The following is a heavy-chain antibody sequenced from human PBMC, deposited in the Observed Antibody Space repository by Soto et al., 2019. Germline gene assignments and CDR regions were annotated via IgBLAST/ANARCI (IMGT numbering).Heavy chain of an antibody. Sequence: ASVKVSCKASGYTFTSYGISWVRQAPGQGLEWMGWISAYNGNTNYAQKLQGRVTMTTDTSTSTAYMELRSLRSDDTAVYYCAQSSGRYYQPDYSFDYWGQGTLVTVSS. J-gene: IGHJ4*02. CDR3: AQSSGRYYQPDYSFDY. CDR1: GYTFTSYG. D-gene: IGHD1-26*01. CDR2: ISAYNGNT. V-gene: IGHV1-18*01.